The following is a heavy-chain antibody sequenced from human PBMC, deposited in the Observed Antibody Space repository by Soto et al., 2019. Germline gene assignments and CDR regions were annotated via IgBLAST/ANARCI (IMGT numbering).Heavy chain of an antibody. CDR3: APRGGGGGY. Sequence: EVQLVESGGGLIQPGGSLRLSCAVSGFTVSNNYMSWVRQAPGKGLEGVSVIYSGGYTAYGDSVKGRFTISRDNSKNNFYLQINILRAADPAVYSCAPRGGGGGYWGQGTLVTVSS. D-gene: IGHD3-10*01. CDR1: GFTVSNNY. J-gene: IGHJ4*02. V-gene: IGHV3-53*01. CDR2: IYSGGYT.